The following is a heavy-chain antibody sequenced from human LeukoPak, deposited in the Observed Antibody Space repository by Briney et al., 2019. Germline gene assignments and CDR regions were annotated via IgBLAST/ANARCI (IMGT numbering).Heavy chain of an antibody. CDR2: VSASGGNT. V-gene: IGHV3-23*01. CDR1: GFTFSSYA. J-gene: IGHJ4*02. Sequence: GGSLRLSCAASGFTFSSYAMSWLRQAPGKGLEWVSAVSASGGNTYYADSVKGRFTISRDNSKNTLYLQVNSPRAEDTAVYYCGKGLYHDYSGIGDYWGQGTLVTVSS. D-gene: IGHD3-22*01. CDR3: GKGLYHDYSGIGDY.